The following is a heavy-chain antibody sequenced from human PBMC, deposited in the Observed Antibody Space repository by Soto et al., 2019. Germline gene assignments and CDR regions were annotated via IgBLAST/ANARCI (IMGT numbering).Heavy chain of an antibody. CDR2: IYYSGTT. CDR3: ARVGGTNRFDP. D-gene: IGHD2-15*01. CDR1: GGSISSGGYY. J-gene: IGHJ5*02. V-gene: IGHV4-31*03. Sequence: QVQLQESGPGLVKPSQTLSLTCTVSGGSISSGGYYWGWIRQHPGKGLEWIGYIYYSGTTYYNQASISRITITVTTSKYQFLLKLSSVTAADTAVDNCARVGGTNRFDPWGQGTPVTVSS.